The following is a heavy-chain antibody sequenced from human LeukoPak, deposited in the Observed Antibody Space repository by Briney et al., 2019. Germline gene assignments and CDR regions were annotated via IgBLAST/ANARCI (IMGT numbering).Heavy chain of an antibody. J-gene: IGHJ6*03. V-gene: IGHV1-69*05. CDR3: ARDGRRTYSSGWYYYYYMGV. Sequence: SVKVSCKASGGTFSSYAISWVRQAPGQGLEWMGGIIPIFGTANYAQKFQGRVTITTDESTSTAYMELSSLRSEDTAVYYCARDGRRTYSSGWYYYYYMGVWGKGTTVSVSS. CDR1: GGTFSSYA. D-gene: IGHD6-19*01. CDR2: IIPIFGTA.